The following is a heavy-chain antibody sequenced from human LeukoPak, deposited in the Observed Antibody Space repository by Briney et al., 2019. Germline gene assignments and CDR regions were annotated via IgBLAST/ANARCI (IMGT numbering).Heavy chain of an antibody. CDR3: AVPYSSGWGGFDP. CDR2: IYYSGST. V-gene: IGHV4-39*01. D-gene: IGHD6-19*01. Sequence: SETLSLTCTVSGGSISSSSYYWGWIRQPPGKGLEWIGSIYYSGSTYYNPSLKSRVTISVDTSKNQFSLKLSSVTATDTAVYYCAVPYSSGWGGFDPWGQGTLVTVSS. J-gene: IGHJ5*02. CDR1: GGSISSSSYY.